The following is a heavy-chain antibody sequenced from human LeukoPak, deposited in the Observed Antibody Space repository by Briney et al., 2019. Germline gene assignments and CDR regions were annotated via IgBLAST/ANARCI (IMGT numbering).Heavy chain of an antibody. CDR2: IYYSGST. CDR1: GGSISSSSHY. D-gene: IGHD3-10*01. J-gene: IGHJ4*02. V-gene: IGHV4-39*07. CDR3: ARERLNYGSGSYPFSYFDY. Sequence: SETLSLTCTVSGGSISSSSHYWGWIRQPPGKGLEWIGSIYYSGSTYYNPSLKSRVTISVDTSKNQFSLKLSSVTAADTAVYYCARERLNYGSGSYPFSYFDYWGQGTLVTVSS.